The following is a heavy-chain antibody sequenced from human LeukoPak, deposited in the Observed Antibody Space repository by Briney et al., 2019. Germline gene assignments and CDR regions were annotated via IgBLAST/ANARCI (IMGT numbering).Heavy chain of an antibody. J-gene: IGHJ4*02. CDR2: INHSGST. CDR1: GGSFSGYY. V-gene: IGHV4-34*01. D-gene: IGHD5-18*01. Sequence: SETLSLTCAVYGGSFSGYYLSWIRQPPGKGLEWIGEINHSGSTNYNPSLKSRVTISVDTSKNQFSLKLSSVTAADTAVYYCAREGGGYSYVDYWGQGTLVTVSS. CDR3: AREGGGYSYVDY.